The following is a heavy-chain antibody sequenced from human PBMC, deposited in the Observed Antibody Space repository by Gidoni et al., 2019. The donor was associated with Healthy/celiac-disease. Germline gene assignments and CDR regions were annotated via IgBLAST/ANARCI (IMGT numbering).Heavy chain of an antibody. D-gene: IGHD5-12*01. CDR2: ISYDGSNK. V-gene: IGHV3-30*18. J-gene: IGHJ4*02. CDR3: AKGDPRSGYDLAY. CDR1: GFTFSSYG. Sequence: QVQLVESGGGVVQPGRSLRLSCAASGFTFSSYGMHWVRQAPGKGLEWVEVISYDGSNKYYADSVKGRFTISRDKSKNTLYLQMNSLRAEDTAVYYCAKGDPRSGYDLAYWGQGTLVTVSS.